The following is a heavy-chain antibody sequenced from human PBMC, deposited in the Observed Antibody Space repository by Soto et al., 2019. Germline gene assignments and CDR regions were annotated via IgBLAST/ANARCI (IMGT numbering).Heavy chain of an antibody. V-gene: IGHV3-30*03. CDR1: GFTFNNFA. CDR2: ISYDGGDK. D-gene: IGHD6-13*01. Sequence: GGSLRLSCAASGFTFNNFAMHWVRQAPGKGLEWVAVISYDGGDKYYADSVKGRFTISRDNSKNTLYLQMNGLRAEDTAVYYCARDLSTGAADYYFDYWGQGALVTVA. CDR3: ARDLSTGAADYYFDY. J-gene: IGHJ4*02.